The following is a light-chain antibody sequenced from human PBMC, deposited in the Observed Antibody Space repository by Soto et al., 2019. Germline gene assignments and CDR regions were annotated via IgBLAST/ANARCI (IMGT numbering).Light chain of an antibody. Sequence: QSVLTQPASVSGSPGQSITISCAGTSSDVGGYNSVSWYRQEPRKAPKLIIYDVTYRPSGVSNRFSGSKSGNTASLTISGLQSEDEADYHCSSFTSSITYVFGTGTKVTVL. V-gene: IGLV2-14*01. CDR3: SSFTSSITYV. J-gene: IGLJ1*01. CDR1: SSDVGGYNS. CDR2: DVT.